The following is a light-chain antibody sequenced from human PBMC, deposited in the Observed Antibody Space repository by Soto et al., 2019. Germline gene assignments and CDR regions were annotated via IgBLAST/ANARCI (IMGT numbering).Light chain of an antibody. CDR2: DVT. J-gene: IGLJ3*02. CDR1: SSDVGCYDH. CDR3: RSYTNKDTLL. V-gene: IGLV2-14*03. Sequence: QPVLTQPASVSGSPGQSITISCTGTSSDVGCYDHVSWYQQHPGKAPKLIIYDVTVRPSGISPRFSGSKSDNTASLAVSGLKPEGEADYYCRSYTNKDTLLFGGGTKLTV.